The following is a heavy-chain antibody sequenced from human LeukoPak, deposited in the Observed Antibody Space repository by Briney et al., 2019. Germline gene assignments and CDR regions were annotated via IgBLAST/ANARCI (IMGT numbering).Heavy chain of an antibody. Sequence: GGSLRLSYAASGFMFSSLEMNWVRQAPGKGLEWVSVIYSGGSTYYADSVKGRFTVSRDNSKNTLYLQMNSLRAEDTAVYYCASSRGRDYCSGGSCYSYWGQGTLVTVSS. D-gene: IGHD2-15*01. CDR3: ASSRGRDYCSGGSCYSY. CDR1: GFMFSSLE. V-gene: IGHV3-53*01. J-gene: IGHJ4*02. CDR2: IYSGGST.